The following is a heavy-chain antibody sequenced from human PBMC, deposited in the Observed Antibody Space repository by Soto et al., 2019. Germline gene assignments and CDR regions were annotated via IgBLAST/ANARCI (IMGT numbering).Heavy chain of an antibody. CDR1: GGSISSSNW. D-gene: IGHD1-26*01. CDR3: ARVAGSYYYGMDV. J-gene: IGHJ6*02. Sequence: QVQLQESGPGLVKPSGTLSLTCAVSGGSISSSNWWSWVRQPPGKGLEWIGDIYHSGSTNYNPSLKRRVTISVDKSKNQYSLKLSSVTAADTAVYYCARVAGSYYYGMDVWGQGTTVTVSS. V-gene: IGHV4-4*02. CDR2: IYHSGST.